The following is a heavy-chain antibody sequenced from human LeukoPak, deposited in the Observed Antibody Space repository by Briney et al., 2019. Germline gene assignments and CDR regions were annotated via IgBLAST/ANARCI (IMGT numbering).Heavy chain of an antibody. D-gene: IGHD2-21*02. J-gene: IGHJ4*02. CDR1: AFTFSSYG. Sequence: GGSLRLSCAASAFTFSSYGMHWVRQAPGKGLEWVAFIRYDGSNKYYADSVKGRFTISRDNSKNTLYLQMNSLRAEDTAVYFCARDVGGGDTFDYWGQGTLVTVSS. CDR2: IRYDGSNK. V-gene: IGHV3-30*02. CDR3: ARDVGGGDTFDY.